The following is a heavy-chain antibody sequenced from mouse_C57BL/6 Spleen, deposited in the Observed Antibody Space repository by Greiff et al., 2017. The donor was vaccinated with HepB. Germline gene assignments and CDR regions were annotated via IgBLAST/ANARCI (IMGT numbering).Heavy chain of an antibody. CDR1: GFSFTSYA. D-gene: IGHD1-1*01. J-gene: IGHJ4*01. CDR3: ARGDYGSSYAMDY. V-gene: IGHV2-9-1*01. Sequence: VQLQQSGPGLVAPSQRLSITCTVSGFSFTSYAISWVRQPPGKGLEWLGVIWTGGGTNYNSALKSRLSISKDNSKSQVFLKMNSLQTDDTARYYCARGDYGSSYAMDYWGQGTSVTVSS. CDR2: IWTGGGT.